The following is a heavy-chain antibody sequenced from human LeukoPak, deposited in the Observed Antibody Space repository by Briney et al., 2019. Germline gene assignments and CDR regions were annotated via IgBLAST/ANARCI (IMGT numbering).Heavy chain of an antibody. CDR2: IYYSGST. Sequence: SQTLSLTCTVSGGSISSGDYYWSWIRQPPGKGLEWIGYIYYSGSTYYNPSLKSRVTISVDTSKNQFSLKPSSVTAADTAVYYCARSPDYPDAFDIWGQGTMVTVSS. CDR3: ARSPDYPDAFDI. D-gene: IGHD4-11*01. J-gene: IGHJ3*02. CDR1: GGSISSGDYY. V-gene: IGHV4-30-4*08.